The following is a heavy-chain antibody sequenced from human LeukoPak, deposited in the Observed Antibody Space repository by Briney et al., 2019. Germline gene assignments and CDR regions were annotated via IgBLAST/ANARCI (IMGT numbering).Heavy chain of an antibody. Sequence: ASVKVSCKASGYIFTNYGISWVRQAPGRGLEWMGWISAYNGNTNYVQKLQGRVTMTTDTSTRTAYMELRSLRSDDTAMYYCARDKNYYDSREGIDYWGQGTLVTVSS. CDR2: ISAYNGNT. CDR1: GYIFTNYG. D-gene: IGHD3-22*01. V-gene: IGHV1-18*01. J-gene: IGHJ4*02. CDR3: ARDKNYYDSREGIDY.